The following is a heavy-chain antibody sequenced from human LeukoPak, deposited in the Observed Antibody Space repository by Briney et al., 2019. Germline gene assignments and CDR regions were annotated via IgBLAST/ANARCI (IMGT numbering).Heavy chain of an antibody. D-gene: IGHD2/OR15-2a*01. Sequence: PSETLSLTCSVSDYPISSGYFWGWIRQPPGKGLEWIATISHSGSTYFNPSLKSRVIVSVDTSKNQFSLNLTSVTAADTAVYYCAREHCAGGYCYFLDYWGQGTLVIVSS. CDR3: AREHCAGGYCYFLDY. J-gene: IGHJ4*02. CDR2: ISHSGST. CDR1: DYPISSGYF. V-gene: IGHV4-38-2*02.